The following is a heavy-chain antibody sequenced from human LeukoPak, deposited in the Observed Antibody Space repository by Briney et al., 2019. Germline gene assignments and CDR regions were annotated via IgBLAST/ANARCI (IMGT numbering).Heavy chain of an antibody. V-gene: IGHV1-46*01. CDR2: INPSGGST. D-gene: IGHD2-2*01. Sequence: ASVKVSCKASGYTFTSYYMHWVRQAPGQGLEWMGIINPSGGSTSYAQKFQGRVTMTRDTSTSTVYMELSSLRSEDTAVYYCARGVATYHCSSTSCYREIDGMDVWGKGTTVTVSS. CDR3: ARGVATYHCSSTSCYREIDGMDV. J-gene: IGHJ6*04. CDR1: GYTFTSYY.